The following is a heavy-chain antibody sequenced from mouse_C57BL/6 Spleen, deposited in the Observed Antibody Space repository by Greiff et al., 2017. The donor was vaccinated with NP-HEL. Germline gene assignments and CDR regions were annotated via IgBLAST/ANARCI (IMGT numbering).Heavy chain of an antibody. CDR3: ARGLWELAMDY. J-gene: IGHJ4*01. V-gene: IGHV14-3*01. CDR2: IDPANGNT. D-gene: IGHD1-1*02. CDR1: GFNIQNTY. Sequence: VQLQQSVAELVRPGASVKLSCTASGFNIQNTYMHWVKQRPEQGLEWIGRIDPANGNTKYAPKFQGKATITADTSSNTAYLQLSSLTSEDTAIYYCARGLWELAMDYWGQGTSVTVSS.